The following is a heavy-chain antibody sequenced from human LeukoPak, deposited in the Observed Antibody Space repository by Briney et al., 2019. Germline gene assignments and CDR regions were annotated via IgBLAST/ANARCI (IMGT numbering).Heavy chain of an antibody. J-gene: IGHJ6*02. CDR3: ARGYCSGGSCYSWYYYYGMDV. V-gene: IGHV4-59*01. D-gene: IGHD2-15*01. Sequence: SETLSLTCTVSGGSISSYYWSWIRQPPGKGLEWIGYIYYSGSTIYNPSLKSRVTISVDTSKNQFSLKLSSVTAADTAVYYCARGYCSGGSCYSWYYYYGMDVWGQGTTVTVSS. CDR1: GGSISSYY. CDR2: IYYSGST.